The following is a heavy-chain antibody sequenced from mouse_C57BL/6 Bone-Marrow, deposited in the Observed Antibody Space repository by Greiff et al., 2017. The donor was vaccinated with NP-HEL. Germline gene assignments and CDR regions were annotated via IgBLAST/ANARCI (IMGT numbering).Heavy chain of an antibody. V-gene: IGHV1-72*01. CDR3: AIYYGYDLYYAMDY. CDR1: GYTFTSYW. CDR2: IDPNSGGT. D-gene: IGHD2-2*01. Sequence: VKLQQPGAELVKPGASVKLSCKASGYTFTSYWMHWVKQRPGRGLEWIGRIDPNSGGTKYNEKFKSKATLTVDKPSSTAYMQLSSLTSEDSAVYYCAIYYGYDLYYAMDYWGQGTSVTVSS. J-gene: IGHJ4*01.